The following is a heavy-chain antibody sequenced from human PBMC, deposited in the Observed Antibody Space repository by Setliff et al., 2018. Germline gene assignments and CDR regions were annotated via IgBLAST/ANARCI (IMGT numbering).Heavy chain of an antibody. J-gene: IGHJ4*02. CDR1: GYSISSGYY. CDR2: IYHGGST. D-gene: IGHD3-3*01. CDR3: ARHGLQFLEWLSAFDY. Sequence: SETLSLTCAVSGYSISSGYYWGWIRQPPGKGLEWIGNIYHGGSTYYNPSLKSRVTISVDTSKNQFSLKLTSVTAADTAVYYCARHGLQFLEWLSAFDYWGQGTLVTSPQ. V-gene: IGHV4-38-2*01.